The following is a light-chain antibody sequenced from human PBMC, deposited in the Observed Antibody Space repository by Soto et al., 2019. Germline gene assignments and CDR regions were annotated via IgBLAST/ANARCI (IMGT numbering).Light chain of an antibody. CDR3: QQARAYPLT. V-gene: IGKV3-20*01. J-gene: IGKJ4*01. CDR1: QYIATSY. Sequence: EIVLTQSPGTLSLSPGEGATLSCRSSQYIATSYLAWYQQRRGQAPRLLIYGASNRATGIPDRFSGSGSGTDFTLTISSLEPEDFVSDYCQQARAYPLTFGGGTKVDIK. CDR2: GAS.